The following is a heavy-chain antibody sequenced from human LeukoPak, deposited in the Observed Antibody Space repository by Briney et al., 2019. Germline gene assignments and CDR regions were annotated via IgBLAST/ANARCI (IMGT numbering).Heavy chain of an antibody. D-gene: IGHD1-26*01. CDR3: LRGSYF. Sequence: ASVKVSCRASEGTFSNYALSWVRQPPGQGLEWMGGIIPLFSATNYARRFQGRVTITTDDSASTGYLEMSGLRYDDTAVYFCLRGSYFGGQGTLVTGS. CDR1: EGTFSNYA. CDR2: IIPLFSAT. J-gene: IGHJ4*02. V-gene: IGHV1-69*05.